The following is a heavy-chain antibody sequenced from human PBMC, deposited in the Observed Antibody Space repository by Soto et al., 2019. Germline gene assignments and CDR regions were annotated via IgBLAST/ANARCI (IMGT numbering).Heavy chain of an antibody. CDR3: ARVPGYDSRGYSVGDFDY. CDR1: GDTFTSYD. Sequence: ASVKDSCKASGDTFTSYDINWVRQAPGQGVEWMGWMNPNSGNTGYAQKFQGRVTMTRNTSVTMTRNTSISTAYMEVSSLRSADTAVYYCARVPGYDSRGYSVGDFDYWGQGTLVTVSS. D-gene: IGHD3-22*01. V-gene: IGHV1-8*01. CDR2: MNPNSGNT. J-gene: IGHJ4*02.